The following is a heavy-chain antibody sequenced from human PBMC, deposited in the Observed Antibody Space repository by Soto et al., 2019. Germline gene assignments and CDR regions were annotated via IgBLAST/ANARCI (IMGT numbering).Heavy chain of an antibody. Sequence: ASVKVACKVSGYTLTELSMHWVRQAPGKGLEWMGGFDPEDGETIYAQKFQGRVTMTEDTSTDTAYMELSSLRSEDTAVYYCATSSITMIVVVTQGSFDYWGQGTLVTVSS. D-gene: IGHD3-22*01. V-gene: IGHV1-24*01. CDR3: ATSSITMIVVVTQGSFDY. CDR2: FDPEDGET. J-gene: IGHJ4*02. CDR1: GYTLTELS.